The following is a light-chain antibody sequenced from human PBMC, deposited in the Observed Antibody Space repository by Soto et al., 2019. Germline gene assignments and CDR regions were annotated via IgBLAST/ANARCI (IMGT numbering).Light chain of an antibody. V-gene: IGKV3D-15*01. Sequence: EIVMTQSPATLSVSPGESATLSCRASQSVSSNLAWYQQKPGQAPRLLIYGASTRATGIPARFSGSGSGTEFTLTISSLQSEDFAVYYCHQYNNWPPLTFGGGTKVEIK. CDR3: HQYNNWPPLT. CDR2: GAS. CDR1: QSVSSN. J-gene: IGKJ4*01.